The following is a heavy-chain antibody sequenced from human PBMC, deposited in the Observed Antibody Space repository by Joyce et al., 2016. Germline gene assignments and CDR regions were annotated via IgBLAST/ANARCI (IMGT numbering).Heavy chain of an antibody. CDR2: IDPSDSYT. CDR1: GYSFTSYW. V-gene: IGHV5-10-1*01. Sequence: EVQLAQSGAEVKKPGESLRISCKGSGYSFTSYWISWGRQRPGKGLEWMGRIDPSDSYTNYSPAFQGHVTISADKSISTAYLQWSSLKASDTAMYYCARHSPIVVVPAVGDAFDIWGQGTMVTVSA. CDR3: ARHSPIVVVPAVGDAFDI. J-gene: IGHJ3*02. D-gene: IGHD2-2*01.